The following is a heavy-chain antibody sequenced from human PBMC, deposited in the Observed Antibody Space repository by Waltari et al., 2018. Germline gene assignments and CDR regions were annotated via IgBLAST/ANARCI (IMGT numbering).Heavy chain of an antibody. V-gene: IGHV4-39*07. CDR3: AREVLLWFRESYYFDY. J-gene: IGHJ4*02. CDR2: ISYSGGP. CDR1: GGSISSSSYY. Sequence: QLQLQESGPGLVKPSETLSLTCTVSGGSISSSSYYWGWIRQPPGKGLEWIGRISYSGGPYYNPSLKSRVTISVDTSKNQFSLKLSSVTAADTAVYYCAREVLLWFRESYYFDYWGQGTLVTVSS. D-gene: IGHD3-10*01.